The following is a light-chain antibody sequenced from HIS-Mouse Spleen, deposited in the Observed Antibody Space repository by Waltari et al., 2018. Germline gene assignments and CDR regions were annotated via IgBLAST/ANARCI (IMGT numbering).Light chain of an antibody. CDR1: SIRDGGYNY. CDR3: CSYAGSYTLV. Sequence: SALTQPRPVSGSPGPSVTIPCTGTSIRDGGYNYVPWYQQHPGKAPKLMIYDVSKRPSGVPDRFSGSKSGNTASLTISGLQAEDEADYYCCSYAGSYTLVFGGGTKLTVL. V-gene: IGLV2-11*01. J-gene: IGLJ3*02. CDR2: DVS.